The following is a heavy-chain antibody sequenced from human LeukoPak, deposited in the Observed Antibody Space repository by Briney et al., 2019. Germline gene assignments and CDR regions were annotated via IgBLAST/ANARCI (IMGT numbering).Heavy chain of an antibody. V-gene: IGHV3-23*01. CDR1: GFRFSIYD. J-gene: IGHJ4*02. D-gene: IGHD5-24*01. CDR3: AKKPATIKFPFDI. Sequence: PGGALRLSCVSPGFRFSIYDMGWGRQTPGKGLEWVPAISSTGGYTEDADSVKGRFTISRDNSQNTLFLQMHSLRAEDTAVYYCAKKPATIKFPFDIWGQGTLVTVSP. CDR2: ISSTGGYT.